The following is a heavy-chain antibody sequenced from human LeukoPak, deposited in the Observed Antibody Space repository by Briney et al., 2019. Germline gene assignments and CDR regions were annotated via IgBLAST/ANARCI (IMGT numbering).Heavy chain of an antibody. D-gene: IGHD1-1*01. J-gene: IGHJ3*02. CDR3: ARDHFSGSPSVKYQNDAFDI. V-gene: IGHV3-30-3*01. CDR2: ISYDGPYK. Sequence: PGGSLRLSCAASGFTFNSYAMHWVRQAPGKGLEWVAVISYDGPYKYYADSVKGRFTISRDNSENTPYLQMNSLRADDTAVYYCARDHFSGSPSVKYQNDAFDIWGQGTMVTVSS. CDR1: GFTFNSYA.